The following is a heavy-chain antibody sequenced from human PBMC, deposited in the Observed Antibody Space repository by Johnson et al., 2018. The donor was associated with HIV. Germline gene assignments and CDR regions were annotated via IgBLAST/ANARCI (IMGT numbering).Heavy chain of an antibody. J-gene: IGHJ3*02. V-gene: IGHV3-30-3*01. Sequence: QMLLVESGGGVVQPGRSLRLSCAASGFTFSSYAMHWVRQAPGKGLEWVAVISYDGSNKYYADSVQGRFTISRDNSKNTLYLQMNSLKTEDTAVYYCTTGLPGATYDAFDIWGQGTMVTVSS. D-gene: IGHD5-12*01. CDR3: TTGLPGATYDAFDI. CDR1: GFTFSSYA. CDR2: ISYDGSNK.